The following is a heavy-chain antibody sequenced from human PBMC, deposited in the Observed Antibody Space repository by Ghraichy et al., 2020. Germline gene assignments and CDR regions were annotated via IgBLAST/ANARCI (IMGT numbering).Heavy chain of an antibody. CDR1: GFTFDDYT. CDR2: ISWDGGST. J-gene: IGHJ4*02. D-gene: IGHD4-17*01. Sequence: ETLSLTCAASGFTFDDYTMHWVRQAPGKGLEWVSLISWDGGSTYYADSVKGRFTISRDNSKNSLYLQMNSLRTEDTALYYCAKIADTVTTDYWGQGTLVTVSS. CDR3: AKIADTVTTDY. V-gene: IGHV3-43*01.